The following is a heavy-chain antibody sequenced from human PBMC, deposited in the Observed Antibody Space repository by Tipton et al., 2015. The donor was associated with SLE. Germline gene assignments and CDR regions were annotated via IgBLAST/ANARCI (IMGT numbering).Heavy chain of an antibody. CDR2: IYTSGST. J-gene: IGHJ2*01. Sequence: TLSLTCTVSGYSISSGYYWSWIRQPPGKGLEWIGYIYTSGSTNYNPSLKSRVTISVDTSKNQFSLKLSSVTAADTAVYYCARRNGDYEDWYFDLWGRGTLVTVSS. D-gene: IGHD4-17*01. CDR3: ARRNGDYEDWYFDL. CDR1: GYSISSGYY. V-gene: IGHV4-4*09.